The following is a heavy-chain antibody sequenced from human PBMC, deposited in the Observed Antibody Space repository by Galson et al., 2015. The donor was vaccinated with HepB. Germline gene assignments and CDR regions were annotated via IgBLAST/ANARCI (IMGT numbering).Heavy chain of an antibody. D-gene: IGHD3-10*01. Sequence: SETLSLTCAVSGVSVTTTKWWTWVRQAPGEGLEWIGEIYFTGSTNLNPSLKSRVILSVDKSRNEFSLRLTSMTAADTAIYYCAKSAGTLSYFYGMDVWGQGTTVTVSS. CDR2: IYFTGST. CDR1: GVSVTTTKW. J-gene: IGHJ6*02. CDR3: AKSAGTLSYFYGMDV. V-gene: IGHV4-4*02.